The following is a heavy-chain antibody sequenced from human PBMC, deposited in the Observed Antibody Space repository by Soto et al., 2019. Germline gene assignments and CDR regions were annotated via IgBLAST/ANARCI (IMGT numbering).Heavy chain of an antibody. CDR2: IPNTENKK. V-gene: IGHV3-30-3*01. Sequence: VQLLESGGGLVHPWGSLRLSCGTSGFTFSNYAMGWVRQAPGKGLEWVAVIPNTENKKYYADSVKGRFTISIDNSQNTLFLQMDRLMSEDTALYYWARRAGGRVRVALDIWGQGTMVTFS. CDR3: ARRAGGRVRVALDI. J-gene: IGHJ3*02. CDR1: GFTFSNYA. D-gene: IGHD6-13*01.